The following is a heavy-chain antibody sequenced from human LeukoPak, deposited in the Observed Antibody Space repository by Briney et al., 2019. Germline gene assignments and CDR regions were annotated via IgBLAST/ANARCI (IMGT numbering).Heavy chain of an antibody. V-gene: IGHV3-23*01. CDR3: AISKYSGSYYFDY. Sequence: GGSLRLSCAASGFTFTSYAMSWVRQAPGKGLEWVSAISAGATSSYYADSVKGRFIITRDNSKNTLYLQMSSLRAEDTAAYYCAISKYSGSYYFDYWGQGTLVTVSS. CDR2: ISAGATSS. D-gene: IGHD1-26*01. J-gene: IGHJ4*02. CDR1: GFTFTSYA.